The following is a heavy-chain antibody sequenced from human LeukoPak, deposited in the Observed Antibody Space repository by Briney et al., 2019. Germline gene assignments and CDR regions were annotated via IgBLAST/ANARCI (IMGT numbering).Heavy chain of an antibody. Sequence: SETLSLTCTVSGGSFSSSSYYWGWIRQPPGKGLEWIGSIYYSGSTYYNPSLKSRVTISVDTSKNQFSLKLSSVTAADTAVYYCARVTRRDGYNPIDYWGQGTLVTVSS. J-gene: IGHJ4*02. CDR2: IYYSGST. CDR3: ARVTRRDGYNPIDY. V-gene: IGHV4-39*07. D-gene: IGHD5-24*01. CDR1: GGSFSSSSYY.